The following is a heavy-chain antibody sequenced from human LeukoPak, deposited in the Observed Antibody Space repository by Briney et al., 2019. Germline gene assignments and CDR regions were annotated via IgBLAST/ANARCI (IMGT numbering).Heavy chain of an antibody. CDR3: ARQRNSYGFPFDY. CDR1: GGSISSYY. CDR2: IYYSGST. D-gene: IGHD5-18*01. J-gene: IGHJ4*02. V-gene: IGHV4-59*08. Sequence: PSETLSLTCTVSGGSISSYYWSWIRQPPGKGLEWIGYIYYSGSTNYNPSLKSRVTISVDTSKNQFSLKLSSVTAAETAVYYCARQRNSYGFPFDYWGQGTLVTVSS.